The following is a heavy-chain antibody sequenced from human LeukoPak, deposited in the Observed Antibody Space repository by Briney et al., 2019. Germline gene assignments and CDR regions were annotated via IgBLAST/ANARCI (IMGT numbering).Heavy chain of an antibody. CDR1: GFTFSNYG. D-gene: IGHD3-10*01. J-gene: IGHJ4*02. CDR3: ARGNYYGSGCDF. V-gene: IGHV3-30*02. CDR2: IYYHGNNK. Sequence: GGSLRLSCAASGFTFSNYGMHWVRQAPGKGLEWVAFIYYHGNNKNYADFVKGLFTISRDNSKYTLFLQMNSLRAEVTAVYYGARGNYYGSGCDFWGQGSLVTVSS.